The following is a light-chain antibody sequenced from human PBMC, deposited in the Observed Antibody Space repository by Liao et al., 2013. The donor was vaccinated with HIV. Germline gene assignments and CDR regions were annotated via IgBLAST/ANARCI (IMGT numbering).Light chain of an antibody. V-gene: IGLV3-1*01. Sequence: SYDLTQPPSVSVSPGQTARITCSGEELGNKDVCWYQQKPGQSPVLVLCQDARRPSGIPERFSGSKSRNTATLTIRGTQVMDEADYYCQAWDSGTAVFGGGTKLTVL. J-gene: IGLJ3*02. CDR3: QAWDSGTAV. CDR1: ELGNKD. CDR2: QDA.